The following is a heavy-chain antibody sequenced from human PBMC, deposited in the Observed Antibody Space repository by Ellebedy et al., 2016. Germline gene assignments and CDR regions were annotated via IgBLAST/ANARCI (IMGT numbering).Heavy chain of an antibody. V-gene: IGHV1-2*02. J-gene: IGHJ4*02. CDR3: ARAGRRGQQLVYFDY. CDR2: INPNSGGT. Sequence: ASVKVSXXASGYTFTGYYMHWVRQAPGQGLEWMGWINPNSGGTNYAQKFQGRVTMTRDTSISTAYMELSRLRSDDTAVYYCARAGRRGQQLVYFDYWGQGTLVTVSS. D-gene: IGHD6-13*01. CDR1: GYTFTGYY.